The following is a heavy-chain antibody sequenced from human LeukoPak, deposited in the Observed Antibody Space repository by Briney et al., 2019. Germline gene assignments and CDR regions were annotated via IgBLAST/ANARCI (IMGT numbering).Heavy chain of an antibody. J-gene: IGHJ4*02. CDR1: GYIFTRYG. D-gene: IGHD2-15*01. CDR3: ARDFFHGHCSGLSCFLLDY. V-gene: IGHV1-18*04. CDR2: ISAHYGNT. Sequence: ASVKVSCKASGYIFTRYGISWVRQAPGQGLEWMGWISAHYGNTNYAQKLQDRVTMTTDTSTNTAYMELRSLRPDDTAVYYCARDFFHGHCSGLSCFLLDYWGQGSLVTVSS.